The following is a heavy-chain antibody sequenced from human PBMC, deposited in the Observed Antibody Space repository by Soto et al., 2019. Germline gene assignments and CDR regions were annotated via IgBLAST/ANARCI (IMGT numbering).Heavy chain of an antibody. CDR3: STKVTIATARTDY. CDR1: GFIFSDHY. Sequence: GGSLRLSCAASGFIFSDHYMDWVRLAPGKGLEWVGRIKNKANSYTTQYAASVKGRFTISRDDSKNSLYLQMDSLKTEDTALYFCSTKVTIATARTDYWGQGSLVTVSS. J-gene: IGHJ4*02. CDR2: IKNKANSYTT. V-gene: IGHV3-72*01. D-gene: IGHD2-21*02.